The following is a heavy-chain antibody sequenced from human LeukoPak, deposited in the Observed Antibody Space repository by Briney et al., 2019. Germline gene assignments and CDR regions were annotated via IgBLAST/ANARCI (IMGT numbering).Heavy chain of an antibody. CDR3: ARDSRAAASMVRGLDY. V-gene: IGHV3-30-3*01. CDR2: ISYDGSNK. Sequence: TGGSLRLSRAASGFTFSSYAMHWVRQAPGKGLEWVAVISYDGSNKYYADSVKGRFTVSRDNSKNTLYLQMNSLRAEDTAVYYCARDSRAAASMVRGLDYWGQGTLVTVSS. J-gene: IGHJ4*02. CDR1: GFTFSSYA. D-gene: IGHD3-10*01.